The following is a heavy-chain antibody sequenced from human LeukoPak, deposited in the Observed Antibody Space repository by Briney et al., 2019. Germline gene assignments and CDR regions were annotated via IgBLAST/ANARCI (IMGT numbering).Heavy chain of an antibody. V-gene: IGHV1-2*02. Sequence: ASVKVSCKASGYTFTGYYMHWVRQAPGQGLEWMGWINPNSGGTNYAQKFQGRVTMTRDTSISTAYMELSRLRSDDTAVYYCARDLSTELLWFREPQGPFDYWGQGTLVTVSS. CDR3: ARDLSTELLWFREPQGPFDY. J-gene: IGHJ4*02. CDR1: GYTFTGYY. D-gene: IGHD3-10*01. CDR2: INPNSGGT.